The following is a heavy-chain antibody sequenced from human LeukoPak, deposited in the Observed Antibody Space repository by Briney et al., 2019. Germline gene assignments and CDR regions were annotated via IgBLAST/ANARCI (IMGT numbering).Heavy chain of an antibody. CDR2: ISGSGART. Sequence: GGSLRLSCAASGFTFSNYAMSWVRQAPGKGLEWVSGISGSGARTYNADSVKGRFTISRDNSKNTLYLQMNSLRADDTAVYYCAKGVRQWELLDAFDLWGHGTMVTVSS. V-gene: IGHV3-23*01. J-gene: IGHJ3*01. CDR3: AKGVRQWELLDAFDL. D-gene: IGHD1-26*01. CDR1: GFTFSNYA.